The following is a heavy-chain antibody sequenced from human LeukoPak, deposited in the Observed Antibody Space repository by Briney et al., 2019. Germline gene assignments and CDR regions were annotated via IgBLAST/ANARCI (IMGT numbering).Heavy chain of an antibody. V-gene: IGHV3-74*01. J-gene: IGHJ4*02. CDR3: ARDRSIASDY. D-gene: IGHD6-6*01. CDR2: INSDGSST. Sequence: GGSLRLSCAASGFTFSSYAMSWVRQVPGKGLEWVSRINSDGSSTSYADSVKGRFTISRDNAKNTLYLQMNSLRAEDTAVYYCARDRSIASDYWGQGTLVTVSS. CDR1: GFTFSSYA.